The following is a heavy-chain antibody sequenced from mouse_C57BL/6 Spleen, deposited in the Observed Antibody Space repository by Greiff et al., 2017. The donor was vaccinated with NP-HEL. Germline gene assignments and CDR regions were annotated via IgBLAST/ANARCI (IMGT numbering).Heavy chain of an antibody. CDR1: GYTFTDYY. CDR2: INPNNGGT. D-gene: IGHD1-1*01. J-gene: IGHJ2*01. Sequence: VQLQQSGPELVKPGASVKISCKASGYTFTDYYMNWVKQSHGKSLEWIGDINPNNGGTSYNQKFKGKATLTVDKSSSTAYMELRSLTSEDSAVYYCASYGSSYGYWGQGTTLTVSS. CDR3: ASYGSSYGY. V-gene: IGHV1-26*01.